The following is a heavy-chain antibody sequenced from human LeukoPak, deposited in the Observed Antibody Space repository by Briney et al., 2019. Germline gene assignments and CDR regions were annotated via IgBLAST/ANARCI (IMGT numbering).Heavy chain of an antibody. J-gene: IGHJ4*02. CDR1: GFTLSDYH. V-gene: IGHV3-21*04. CDR3: AKRGVVIRVILVGFHKEAYYFDS. D-gene: IGHD3-22*01. Sequence: PGGSLRLSCAASGFTLSDYHMNWVRQAPGKGLEWLSSITTISHYIYYAGAVRGRFTISRDNAKNSLYLQMNSLRPEDTAVYFCAKRGVVIRVILVGFHKEAYYFDSWGQGALVTVSS. CDR2: ITTISHYI.